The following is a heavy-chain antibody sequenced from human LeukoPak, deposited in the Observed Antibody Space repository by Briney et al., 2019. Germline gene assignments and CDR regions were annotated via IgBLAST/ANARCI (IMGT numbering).Heavy chain of an antibody. D-gene: IGHD3-3*01. CDR1: GGTFSSYA. Sequence: SVKVSCKASGGTFSSYAISWMRQAPGQGLEWMGGIIPIFGTANYAQKFQGRVTITADESTSTAYVELSSLRSEDTAVYYCAREKRDMGFIGVVLAFDIWGQGTMVTVSS. J-gene: IGHJ3*02. V-gene: IGHV1-69*01. CDR2: IIPIFGTA. CDR3: AREKRDMGFIGVVLAFDI.